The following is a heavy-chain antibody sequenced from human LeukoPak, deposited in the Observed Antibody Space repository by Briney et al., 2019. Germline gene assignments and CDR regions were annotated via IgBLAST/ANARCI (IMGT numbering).Heavy chain of an antibody. CDR2: FNPNNGGT. V-gene: IGHV1-2*02. D-gene: IGHD1-26*01. Sequence: ASVKVSCRASGYTFTAHYIHWVRQAPGQGLEWMGGFNPNNGGTNYAQKFQGRVTMTRDTSISTTYMELSRLRSDDTAVYYCARSFSPTFRGSYFFGAFDIWGQGTMVTVSS. J-gene: IGHJ3*02. CDR3: ARSFSPTFRGSYFFGAFDI. CDR1: GYTFTAHY.